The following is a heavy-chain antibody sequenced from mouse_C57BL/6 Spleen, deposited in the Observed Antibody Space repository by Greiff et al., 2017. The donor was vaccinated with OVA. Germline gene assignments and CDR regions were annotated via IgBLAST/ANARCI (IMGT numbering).Heavy chain of an antibody. CDR2: IDPENGDT. Sequence: VQLQQSGAELVRPGASVKLSCTASGFNIKDDYMHWVKQRPEQGLEWIGWIDPENGDTEYASKFQGKATITADTSSNTAYLQLSSLTSEDTAVYYCTPYGYGRRCYYYAMDYWGQGTSVTVSS. J-gene: IGHJ4*01. D-gene: IGHD2-2*01. CDR3: TPYGYGRRCYYYAMDY. V-gene: IGHV14-4*01. CDR1: GFNIKDDY.